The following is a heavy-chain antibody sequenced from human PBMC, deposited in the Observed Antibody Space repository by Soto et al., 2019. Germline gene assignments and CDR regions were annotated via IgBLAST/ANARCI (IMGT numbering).Heavy chain of an antibody. CDR1: GFTFSSSA. V-gene: IGHV3-23*01. CDR2: ISGSGGST. CDR3: AKALGGDIVVVPAAADYYYGMDV. Sequence: GGSLRLSCAASGFTFSSSAMSWVRQAPGKGLEWFSAISGSGGSTYYAASVKGRFTISRDNSKNTLYLQMNSLRAEDTAVYYCAKALGGDIVVVPAAADYYYGMDVWGQGTTVTVSS. D-gene: IGHD2-2*01. J-gene: IGHJ6*02.